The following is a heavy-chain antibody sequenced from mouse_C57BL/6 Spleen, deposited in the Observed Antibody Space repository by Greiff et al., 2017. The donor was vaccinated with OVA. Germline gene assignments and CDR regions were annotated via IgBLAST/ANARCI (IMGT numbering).Heavy chain of an antibody. J-gene: IGHJ4*01. V-gene: IGHV1-64*01. Sequence: VQLQQPGAELVKPGASVKLSCKASGYTFTSYWMHWVKQRPGQGLEWIGMIHPNSGSTNYNEKFKSKATLTVDKSSSTAYMQLSSLTSEDSAVYYCARTVYYYGSSYSMDYWGQGTSVTVSS. CDR3: ARTVYYYGSSYSMDY. D-gene: IGHD1-1*01. CDR2: IHPNSGST. CDR1: GYTFTSYW.